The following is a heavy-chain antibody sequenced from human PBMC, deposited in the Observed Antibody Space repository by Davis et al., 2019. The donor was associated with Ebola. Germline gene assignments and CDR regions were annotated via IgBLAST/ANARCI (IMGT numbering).Heavy chain of an antibody. CDR3: ATCRGDCGGAFDI. D-gene: IGHD2-21*02. CDR2: MSPNTGNT. J-gene: IGHJ3*02. V-gene: IGHV1-8*01. Sequence: ASVKVSCKASGYSFISHDINWVRTASGQRHEWMGWMSPNTGNTGLEQKFQGRLTMTRDTSISTAYMELSSLRSEDTAVYYCATCRGDCGGAFDIWGQGTMVTVSS. CDR1: GYSFISHD.